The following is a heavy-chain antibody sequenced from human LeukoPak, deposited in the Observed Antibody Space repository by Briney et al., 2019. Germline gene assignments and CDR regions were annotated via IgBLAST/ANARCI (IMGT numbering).Heavy chain of an antibody. CDR1: GFTFSSFE. CDR2: VSNSGSTI. V-gene: IGHV3-48*03. D-gene: IGHD6-13*01. Sequence: GGSLRLSCAASGFTFSSFEMNWVRQAPGKGLEWVSCVSNSGSTIYYADSMKGRFTISRDNAKNSLYLQMNSLRAEDTAVYYCGRVDRYSSSPSSFDYWGQGTLVTVSS. CDR3: GRVDRYSSSPSSFDY. J-gene: IGHJ4*02.